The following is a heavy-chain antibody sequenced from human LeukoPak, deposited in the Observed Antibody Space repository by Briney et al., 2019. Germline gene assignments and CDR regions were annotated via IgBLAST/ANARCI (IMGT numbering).Heavy chain of an antibody. Sequence: SVKVSCKASGGTFSSYAISWVRQAPGQGLEWMGGIIPIFGTANYAQKFQGRVTITADKSTSTAYMELRSLRSDDTAVYYCARGGYGDYVFDYWGQGTLVTVSS. CDR1: GGTFSSYA. D-gene: IGHD4-17*01. CDR2: IIPIFGTA. CDR3: ARGGYGDYVFDY. J-gene: IGHJ4*02. V-gene: IGHV1-69*06.